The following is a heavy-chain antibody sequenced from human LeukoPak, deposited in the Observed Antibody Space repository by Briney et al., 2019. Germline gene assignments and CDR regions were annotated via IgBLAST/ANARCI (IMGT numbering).Heavy chain of an antibody. J-gene: IGHJ4*02. Sequence: SETLSLTCTVSGGSISSYYWSWFRQSPGTGLEWIGPIYHTGRTNYNPSLKSRVTISVDKSKNQFSLKLSSLTAADTAVYYCARANYFDYWGQGTLVTVSS. CDR1: GGSISSYY. V-gene: IGHV4-59*01. CDR2: IYHTGRT. CDR3: ARANYFDY.